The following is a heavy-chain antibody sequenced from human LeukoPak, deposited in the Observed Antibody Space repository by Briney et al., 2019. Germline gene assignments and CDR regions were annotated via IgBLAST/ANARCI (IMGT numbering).Heavy chain of an antibody. Sequence: GGSLRLSCAASGFTFSSYSMNWVRQAPGKGLEWVSYVSPSSSTMFYADSVKGRFTISRDNAKSSLYLHMNSLRDEDTAVNYCARAAYNSSPDCWGQGTLVTVSS. CDR2: VSPSSSTM. D-gene: IGHD6-13*01. CDR3: ARAAYNSSPDC. V-gene: IGHV3-48*02. CDR1: GFTFSSYS. J-gene: IGHJ4*02.